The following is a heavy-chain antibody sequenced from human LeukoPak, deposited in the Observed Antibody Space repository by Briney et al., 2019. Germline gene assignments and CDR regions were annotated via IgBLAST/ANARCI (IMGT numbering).Heavy chain of an antibody. CDR2: IYYSGST. CDR3: ARGLGITPAYFDY. D-gene: IGHD3-10*01. J-gene: IGHJ4*02. Sequence: SETLSLTCTVSGGSISNYFWSWIRQPPGKGLEWIGYIYYSGSTNYNPSLKSRVTISVDTSKNQFSLKLSSVTAADTAVYYCARGLGITPAYFDYWGQGTLVTVSS. V-gene: IGHV4-59*12. CDR1: GGSISNYF.